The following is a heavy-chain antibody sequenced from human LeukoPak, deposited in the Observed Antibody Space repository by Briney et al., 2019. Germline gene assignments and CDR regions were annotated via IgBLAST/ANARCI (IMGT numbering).Heavy chain of an antibody. V-gene: IGHV4-59*12. J-gene: IGHJ5*02. D-gene: IGHD6-19*01. CDR2: IYDSGSA. Sequence: SETLSLTCSVSGGSISSYYWSWIRQPPGKGLEWIGYIYDSGSANNNPSLKSRLTISIDTSKNQFSLKLTSVTAADTAVYYCATAGYSSSCGRLDRRGPIWFDPWGQGTLVTVSS. CDR1: GGSISSYY. CDR3: ATAGYSSSCGRLDRRGPIWFDP.